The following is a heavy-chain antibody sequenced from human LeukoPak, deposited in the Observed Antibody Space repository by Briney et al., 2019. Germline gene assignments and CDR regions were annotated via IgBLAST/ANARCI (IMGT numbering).Heavy chain of an antibody. CDR2: IYYSGST. V-gene: IGHV4-59*12. J-gene: IGHJ4*02. CDR1: GFTFSNSG. Sequence: GSLRLSCAASGFTFSNSGMSWIRQPPGKGLEWIGYIYYSGSTNYNPSLKSRVTMSVDTSKNQFSLKLSSVTAADTAVYYCARLSTVTTSFDYWGQGTLVTVSS. CDR3: ARLSTVTTSFDY. D-gene: IGHD4-17*01.